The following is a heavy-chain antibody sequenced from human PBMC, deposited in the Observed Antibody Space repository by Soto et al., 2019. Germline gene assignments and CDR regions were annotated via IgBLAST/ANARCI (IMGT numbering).Heavy chain of an antibody. CDR1: GGSVRTSSYY. CDR2: IYNSGST. J-gene: IGHJ5*02. Sequence: PSETLSLTCTVSGGSVRTSSYYWIWIRQPPGKGLEWIGYIYNSGSTNYNPSLKSRVTMSVDTSKNQFSLKLSSVTAADTAVYYCARLPPYYYDSSGYSWCQGSPVTVYS. D-gene: IGHD3-22*01. CDR3: ARLPPYYYDSSGYS. V-gene: IGHV4-61*01.